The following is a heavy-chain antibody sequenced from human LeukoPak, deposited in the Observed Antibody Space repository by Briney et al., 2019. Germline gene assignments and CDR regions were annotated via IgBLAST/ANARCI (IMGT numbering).Heavy chain of an antibody. J-gene: IGHJ4*02. D-gene: IGHD3/OR15-3a*01. CDR1: GFIFSNYW. V-gene: IGHV3-7*01. CDR2: IKGDGSDK. Sequence: GESLRLSCAASGFIFSNYWMRWVRQAPGKGLEWVANIKGDGSDKNYVDSVKGRFTISRDNAKNSMYLEMNSLRGDDTAVYYCAREGLPGAGDCWGQGPLVTVSS. CDR3: AREGLPGAGDC.